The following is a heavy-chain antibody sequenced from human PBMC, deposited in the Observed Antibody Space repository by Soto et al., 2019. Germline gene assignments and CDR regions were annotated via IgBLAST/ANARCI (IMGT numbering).Heavy chain of an antibody. Sequence: GGSLRLSCAASGFTVSSNYMSWVRQAPGKGLEWVPVIYSGGSTYYADSVKGRFTISRDNSKNTLYLQMNSLRAEDTAVYYCATRYSSSLIDYWGQGTLVTVSS. D-gene: IGHD6-6*01. CDR2: IYSGGST. J-gene: IGHJ4*02. CDR3: ATRYSSSLIDY. CDR1: GFTVSSNY. V-gene: IGHV3-53*01.